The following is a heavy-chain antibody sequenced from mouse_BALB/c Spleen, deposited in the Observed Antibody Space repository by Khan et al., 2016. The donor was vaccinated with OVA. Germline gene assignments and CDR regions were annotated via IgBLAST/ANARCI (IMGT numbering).Heavy chain of an antibody. D-gene: IGHD2-1*01. CDR2: IFPGTGTT. CDR1: GYTFTNYW. CDR3: ARGYFGNYEFAY. J-gene: IGHJ3*01. Sequence: QVQLQQPGAELVKPGASVKLSCKTSGYTFTNYWIQWVKQRPGQGLGWIGEIFPGTGTTYYNENFKAKATLTIDTSSSTAYMHLSSLTSEDSAVYCCARGYFGNYEFAYWGHGTLVTVSA. V-gene: IGHV1S132*01.